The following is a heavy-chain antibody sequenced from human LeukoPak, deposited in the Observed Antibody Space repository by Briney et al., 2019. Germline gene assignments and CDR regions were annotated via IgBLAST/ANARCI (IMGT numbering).Heavy chain of an antibody. J-gene: IGHJ5*02. CDR2: IYYSGST. CDR1: GGSISNYY. D-gene: IGHD3-16*02. V-gene: IGHV4-59*12. Sequence: SETLSLTCTISGGSISNYYWSWIRQPPGKGLEWIGYIYYSGSTNYNPFLKSRVTISVDTSKNQFSLKLSSVTAADTAVYYCARGLRLGELSPKVYWFDPWGQGTLVTVSS. CDR3: ARGLRLGELSPKVYWFDP.